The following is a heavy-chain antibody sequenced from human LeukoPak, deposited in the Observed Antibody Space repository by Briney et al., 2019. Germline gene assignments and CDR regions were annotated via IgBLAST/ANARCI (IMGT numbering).Heavy chain of an antibody. CDR2: IKSKTDGGTT. CDR1: GFTFSNAW. J-gene: IGHJ4*02. CDR3: TTDRDGITMVRGDVN. V-gene: IGHV3-15*01. Sequence: PGGSLRLSCAASGFTFSNAWTSWVRQAPGKGLEWVGRIKSKTDGGTTDYAAPVKGRFTISRDDSKNTLYLQMNSLKTEDTAVYYCTTDRDGITMVRGDVNWGQGTLVTVSS. D-gene: IGHD3-10*01.